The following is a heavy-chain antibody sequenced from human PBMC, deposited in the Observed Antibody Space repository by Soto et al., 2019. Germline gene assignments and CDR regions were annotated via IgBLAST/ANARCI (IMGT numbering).Heavy chain of an antibody. CDR3: ATGYDSSGYYRYYFDY. D-gene: IGHD3-22*01. Sequence: QVQLVQSGAEVKKPGASVKVSCKVSGYTLTELSMHWVRQAPGKGLEWMGGFDPEDGETIYAQKFQGRVTMTEDTSTDTAYMELSSLRSEDTAVYYCATGYDSSGYYRYYFDYWGQGTLVTVSS. CDR2: FDPEDGET. J-gene: IGHJ4*02. V-gene: IGHV1-24*01. CDR1: GYTLTELS.